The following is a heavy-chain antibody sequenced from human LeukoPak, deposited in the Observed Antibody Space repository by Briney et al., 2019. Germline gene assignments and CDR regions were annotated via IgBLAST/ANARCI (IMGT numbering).Heavy chain of an antibody. CDR2: ISGDGGST. J-gene: IGHJ5*02. CDR1: GFTFDDYA. CDR3: ATNLGYCSSTSCPHP. V-gene: IGHV3-43*02. Sequence: SGGSLRLSCAASGFTFDDYAMHWVRQAPGKGLEWVPLISGDGGSTYYADSVKGRFTISRDNSKNSLYLQMNSLRTEDTALYYCATNLGYCSSTSCPHPWGQGTLVTVSS. D-gene: IGHD2-2*01.